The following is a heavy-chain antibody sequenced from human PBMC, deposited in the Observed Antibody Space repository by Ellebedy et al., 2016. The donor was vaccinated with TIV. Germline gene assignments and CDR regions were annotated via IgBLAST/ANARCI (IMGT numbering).Heavy chain of an antibody. J-gene: IGHJ5*02. CDR2: AHYGGYT. Sequence: MPSETLSLTCTVPGGRISSDTWRRLVREPPGGRLEWIGEAHYGGYTNYNPSLKSRVTISLDKSKDQFSLKLTSVTAADTAIYYCVKSNWHFLEAWGQGALVTVSS. D-gene: IGHD2/OR15-2a*01. CDR1: GGRISSDTW. CDR3: VKSNWHFLEA. V-gene: IGHV4-4*02.